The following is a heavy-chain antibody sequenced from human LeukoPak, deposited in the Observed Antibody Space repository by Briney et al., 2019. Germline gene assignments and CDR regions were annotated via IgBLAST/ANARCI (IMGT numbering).Heavy chain of an antibody. CDR2: ISGSGGST. CDR1: GFTFSSYA. V-gene: IGHV3-23*01. J-gene: IGHJ4*02. Sequence: PGGSLRLSCAASGFTFSSYAMSWVRQAPGKGLEWVSAISGSGGSTYYADSVKGRFTISRDNSKNSLYLQMNSLRAEDTAVYYCARGFISSGYYLFHYWGQGTLVTVSS. CDR3: ARGFISSGYYLFHY. D-gene: IGHD3-22*01.